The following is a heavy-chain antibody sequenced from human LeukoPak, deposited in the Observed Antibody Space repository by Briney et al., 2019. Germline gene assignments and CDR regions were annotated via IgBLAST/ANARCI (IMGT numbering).Heavy chain of an antibody. Sequence: GGSLRLSCAASGFTFSSYAMSWVRQAPGKGLEWVSAISGSGGSTYYADSVKGRSTISRDDSKNTLYLQMNSLRAEDTAVYYCAKVWEREVVVAVYFDYWGQGTLVTVSS. J-gene: IGHJ4*02. V-gene: IGHV3-23*01. D-gene: IGHD2-15*01. CDR2: ISGSGGST. CDR3: AKVWEREVVVAVYFDY. CDR1: GFTFSSYA.